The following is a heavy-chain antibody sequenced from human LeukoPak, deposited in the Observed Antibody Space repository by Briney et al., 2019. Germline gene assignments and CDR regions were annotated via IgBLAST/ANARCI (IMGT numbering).Heavy chain of an antibody. Sequence: GGSLRLSCAASGFTFSSYAMSWVRQAPGKGLEWASAISGSGGSTYYADSVKGRFTISRDNSKNTLYLQMNSLRAEDTAVYYCAKDGLREPGLWDVWGKGTTVTVSS. V-gene: IGHV3-23*01. CDR1: GFTFSSYA. J-gene: IGHJ6*04. D-gene: IGHD1-14*01. CDR2: ISGSGGST. CDR3: AKDGLREPGLWDV.